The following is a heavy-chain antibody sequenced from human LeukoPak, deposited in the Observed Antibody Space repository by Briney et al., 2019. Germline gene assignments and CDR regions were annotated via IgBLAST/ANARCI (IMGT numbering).Heavy chain of an antibody. CDR2: IYWDDDK. J-gene: IGHJ4*02. Sequence: SGPTLVNPTQTLTLTCTFSGFSLPTRGVGVGWIRQPPGKALEWLALIYWDDDKRYSPSLKSRLSISKDTSKNQVVLTLTNMDPVDTATYFCAHWGGYDHFAYWGQGALVTVSS. D-gene: IGHD5-12*01. CDR1: GFSLPTRGVG. V-gene: IGHV2-5*02. CDR3: AHWGGYDHFAY.